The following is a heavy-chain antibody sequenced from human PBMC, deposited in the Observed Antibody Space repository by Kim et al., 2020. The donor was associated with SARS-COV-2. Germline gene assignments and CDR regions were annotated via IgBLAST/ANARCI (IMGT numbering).Heavy chain of an antibody. CDR2: NT. D-gene: IGHD1-7*01. Sequence: NTNYAQKRQGRVTMTTDTSTSTAYMELRSLRSDDTAVYYCALELPYYGMDVWGQGTTVTVSS. V-gene: IGHV1-18*01. J-gene: IGHJ6*02. CDR3: ALELPYYGMDV.